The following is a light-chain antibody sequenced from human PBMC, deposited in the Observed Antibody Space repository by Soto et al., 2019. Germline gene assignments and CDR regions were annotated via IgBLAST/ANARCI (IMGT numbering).Light chain of an antibody. CDR1: SSDVGGYNY. CDR3: SSYTSSSTLYV. CDR2: EVS. V-gene: IGLV2-14*01. J-gene: IGLJ1*01. Sequence: QSALTQPASVSGSPGQSITISCTGTSSDVGGYNYVSWYQQHPGKAPKLMIYEVSNRPSGVSNRFSGSKPGNTASLTISGLQAGDEADYYCSSYTSSSTLYVFGTGTKVTVL.